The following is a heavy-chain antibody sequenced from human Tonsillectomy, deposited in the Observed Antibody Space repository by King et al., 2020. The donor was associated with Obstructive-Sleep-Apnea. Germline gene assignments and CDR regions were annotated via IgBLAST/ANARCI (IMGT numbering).Heavy chain of an antibody. D-gene: IGHD6-13*01. J-gene: IGHJ3*02. V-gene: IGHV3-9*01. CDR3: AKDRRVAAAGLDAFDI. Sequence: VQLVESGGGLVQPGRSLRLSCAVSGFTFDDYAMHWVRQTSGKGLELGSGISWNNGSMGYADSENGRFTISRDNAKNSLYLQMNSLRAEDTALYYCAKDRRVAAAGLDAFDIWDQGTMVTVSS. CDR1: GFTFDDYA. CDR2: ISWNNGSM.